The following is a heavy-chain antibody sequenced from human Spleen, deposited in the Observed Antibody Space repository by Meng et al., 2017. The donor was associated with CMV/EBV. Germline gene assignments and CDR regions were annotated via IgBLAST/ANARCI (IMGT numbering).Heavy chain of an antibody. CDR3: ARDHLDYDFWSGSSYYYFDY. CDR1: GFTFDDYA. Sequence: SLKISCAASGFTFDDYAMHWVRQAPGKGLEWVSGISWNSGSIGYADSVKGRFTISRDNAKNSLYLQMNSLRAEDTAVYYCARDHLDYDFWSGSSYYYFDYWGQGTLVTVSS. D-gene: IGHD3-3*01. CDR2: ISWNSGSI. J-gene: IGHJ4*02. V-gene: IGHV3-9*01.